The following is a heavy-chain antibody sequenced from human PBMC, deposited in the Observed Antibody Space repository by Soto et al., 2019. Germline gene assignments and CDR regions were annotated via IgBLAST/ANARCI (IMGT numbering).Heavy chain of an antibody. D-gene: IGHD6-13*01. Sequence: GGSLRLSCAASGFTFSNAWMSWVRQAPGKGLEWVGRIKSKTDGGTTDYAAPVKGRFTISRDDSKNTLYLQMNSLKTEDTAVYYCTTFSIAAAGYGRGPWGQGTLVTVSS. V-gene: IGHV3-15*01. CDR1: GFTFSNAW. CDR3: TTFSIAAAGYGRGP. CDR2: IKSKTDGGTT. J-gene: IGHJ5*02.